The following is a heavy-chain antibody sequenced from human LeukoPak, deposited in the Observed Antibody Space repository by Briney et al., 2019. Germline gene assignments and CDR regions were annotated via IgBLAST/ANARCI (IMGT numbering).Heavy chain of an antibody. CDR2: IYYSGST. J-gene: IGHJ3*02. CDR1: GGSISSSSYY. D-gene: IGHD1-26*01. V-gene: IGHV4-39*07. CDR3: AREFQKWELPLAAFDI. Sequence: ASETLSLTCTVSGGSISSSSYYWGWIRQPPGKGLEWIGSIYYSGSTYYNPSLKSRVTISVDTSKNQFSLKLSSVTAADTAVYYCAREFQKWELPLAAFDIWGQGTMVTVSS.